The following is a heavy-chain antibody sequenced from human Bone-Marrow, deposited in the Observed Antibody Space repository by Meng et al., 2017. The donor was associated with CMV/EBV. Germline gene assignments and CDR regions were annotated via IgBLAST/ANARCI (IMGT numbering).Heavy chain of an antibody. V-gene: IGHV3-21*06. D-gene: IGHD4/OR15-4a*01. CDR3: ARDLSEVLASDI. J-gene: IGHJ3*02. CDR1: GFTFSSYS. CDR2: ISSSSSYI. Sequence: GESLKIPCAASGFTFSSYSMSWVRQAPGKGLEWVSSISSSSSYIYYADSVKGRFTISRDNAKNSLYLQMNSLRAEDTAVYYCARDLSEVLASDIWGQGTMVTVSS.